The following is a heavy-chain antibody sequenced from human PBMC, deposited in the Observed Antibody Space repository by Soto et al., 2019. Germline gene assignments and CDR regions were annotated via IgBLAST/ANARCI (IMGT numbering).Heavy chain of an antibody. CDR2: IIPILGIA. Sequence: QVQLVQSGAEVKKPGPSVKVSCKASRGTFSSYTISWVLQAPGQGLEWMGRIIPILGIANYAQKFQGRVTITADKSTRTAYMALSSLRSEDTAVCYCARESVGYCSSTSCHKCDYWGQGPLVTVSS. V-gene: IGHV1-69*08. J-gene: IGHJ4*02. D-gene: IGHD2-2*01. CDR3: ARESVGYCSSTSCHKCDY. CDR1: RGTFSSYT.